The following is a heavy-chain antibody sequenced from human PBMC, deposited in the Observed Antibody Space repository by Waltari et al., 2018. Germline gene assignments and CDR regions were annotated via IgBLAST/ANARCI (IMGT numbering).Heavy chain of an antibody. CDR1: GFTFSRYW. CDR2: INYDGSQK. V-gene: IGHV3-7*01. J-gene: IGHJ4*02. CDR3: AKSRGFEY. Sequence: EVQLVESGGGLVQPGGSLRLSCGALGFTFSRYWMSWVRQTPGKGLEWVANINYDGSQKYYADSVKGRFTISRDNAKNSLYLQMNSLRVEDTAVYYCAKSRGFEYWGQGTLITVSS. D-gene: IGHD2-2*01.